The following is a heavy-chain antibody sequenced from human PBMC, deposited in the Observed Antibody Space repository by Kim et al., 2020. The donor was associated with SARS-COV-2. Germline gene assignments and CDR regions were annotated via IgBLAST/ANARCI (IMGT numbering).Heavy chain of an antibody. D-gene: IGHD3-3*02. CDR3: ARVRGIFISGDYRRSRYFDY. CDR1: GYTFINYY. Sequence: ASVKVSCKASGYTFINYYIHWVQQAPGQGLEWMGIINPSDGSTNYAPKFQGRLTMTRDTSTSTVYMQVSSLRSDDTAVYYCARVRGIFISGDYRRSRYFDYWGQGTLVTVSS. CDR2: INPSDGST. J-gene: IGHJ4*01. V-gene: IGHV1-46*01.